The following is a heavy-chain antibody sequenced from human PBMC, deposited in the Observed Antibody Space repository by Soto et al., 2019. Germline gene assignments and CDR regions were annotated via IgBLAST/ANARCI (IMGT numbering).Heavy chain of an antibody. V-gene: IGHV1-69*13. CDR2: IIPIFGTA. Sequence: GASVKVSCKASGGTFSSYAISWVRQAPGQGLEWMGGIIPIFGTANYAQKFQGRVTITADESTSTAYMELSSLRSEDTAVYYCARGRHQTTVTTSPYGMDVWGQGTTVTVSS. J-gene: IGHJ6*02. CDR1: GGTFSSYA. D-gene: IGHD4-17*01. CDR3: ARGRHQTTVTTSPYGMDV.